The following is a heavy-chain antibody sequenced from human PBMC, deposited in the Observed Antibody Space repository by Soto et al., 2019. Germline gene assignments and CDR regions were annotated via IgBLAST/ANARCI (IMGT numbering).Heavy chain of an antibody. J-gene: IGHJ4*02. CDR1: GDSIGTTHSY. Sequence: QVQLLESGPGLVKPSETLSLTCTVSGDSIGTTHSYWAWIRQSPGKGLEWIGNIHYSGSTYYMPSLRRQVTFSVDPCKNQFSLRLTSVTAEDKDVYYCARHEGNGNVWPLDYWGQGILVTVSS. CDR2: IHYSGST. CDR3: ARHEGNGNVWPLDY. V-gene: IGHV4-39*01. D-gene: IGHD2-8*01.